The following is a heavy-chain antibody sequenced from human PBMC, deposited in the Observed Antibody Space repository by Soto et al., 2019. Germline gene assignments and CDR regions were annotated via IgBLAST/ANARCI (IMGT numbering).Heavy chain of an antibody. V-gene: IGHV1-8*01. J-gene: IGHJ6*03. CDR1: GYTFTSYD. Sequence: ASVKVSCKASGYTFTSYDINWVRQATGQGLEWMGWMNPNSGNTGYAQKFQGRVTMTRNTSISTAYMELSSLRSEDTAVYYCARAWYGDYDLSLSYYYYYMDVWGKGTTVTVSS. CDR3: ARAWYGDYDLSLSYYYYYMDV. D-gene: IGHD4-17*01. CDR2: MNPNSGNT.